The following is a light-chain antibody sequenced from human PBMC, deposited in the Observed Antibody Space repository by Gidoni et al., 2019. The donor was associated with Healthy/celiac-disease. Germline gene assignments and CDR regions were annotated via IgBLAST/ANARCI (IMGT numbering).Light chain of an antibody. CDR2: ECS. J-gene: IGLJ1*01. Sequence: QSALTQPASVSGSPGQSSTISCTGTSSYVGSYNLVYWYQQDPGKAPKLMIYECSKRPSGVSNRFSGSKSGNTASLTISGLQAEDESDYYCCSYAGSSTFPVFGTGTKVTVL. CDR3: CSYAGSSTFPV. CDR1: SSYVGSYNL. V-gene: IGLV2-23*03.